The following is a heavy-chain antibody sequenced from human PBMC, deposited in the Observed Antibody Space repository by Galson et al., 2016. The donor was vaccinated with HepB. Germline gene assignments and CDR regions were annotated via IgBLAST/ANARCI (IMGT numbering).Heavy chain of an antibody. CDR2: IYPGDSDT. Sequence: QSGADVKKPGESLKISCEGSGYNFGTYFIAWVRQMPGKGLEWMGIIYPGDSDTVYSPSFRGQVTFSADKSISTAYVQWSSLKASDTAMYYCAFPLSGTYKSGLHVWGQGTMVTVSS. D-gene: IGHD1-26*01. CDR3: AFPLSGTYKSGLHV. V-gene: IGHV5-51*01. CDR1: GYNFGTYF. J-gene: IGHJ3*01.